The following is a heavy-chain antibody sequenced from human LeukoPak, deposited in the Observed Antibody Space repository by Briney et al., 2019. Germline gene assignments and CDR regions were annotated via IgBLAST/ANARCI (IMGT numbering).Heavy chain of an antibody. D-gene: IGHD4-17*01. CDR2: LTGKDDNT. J-gene: IGHJ4*02. CDR3: AKSFGDYISATIAS. V-gene: IGHV3-23*01. Sequence: GQCLRLSWVASGFSFTTYAMEWVRRAAGRGREWVAGLTGKDDNTYYADSVKGRFTISSDDSKTTLYLPMQSLRAEDTAVYYCAKSFGDYISATIASWGQGTLVTVSS. CDR1: GFSFTTYA.